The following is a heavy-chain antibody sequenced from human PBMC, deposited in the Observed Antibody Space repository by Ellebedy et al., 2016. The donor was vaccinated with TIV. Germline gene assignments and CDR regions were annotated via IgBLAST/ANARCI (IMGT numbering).Heavy chain of an antibody. CDR1: GFTFRDSW. Sequence: PGGSLRLSCAASGFTFRDSWMFWVRQAPGKGLEWVSAISCSGGSTYYADSVKGRFTISRDNSKNTLYLQMNSLRAEDTAVYYCAKPFLMVYAPFDYWGQGTLVTVSS. CDR3: AKPFLMVYAPFDY. CDR2: ISCSGGST. J-gene: IGHJ4*02. V-gene: IGHV3-23*01. D-gene: IGHD2-8*01.